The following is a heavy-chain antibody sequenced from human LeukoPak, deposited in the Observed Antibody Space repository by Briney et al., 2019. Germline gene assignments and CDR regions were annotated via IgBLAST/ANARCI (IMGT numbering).Heavy chain of an antibody. CDR3: ARSFWSSIDY. CDR1: GGSISSGTSY. V-gene: IGHV4-30-2*01. Sequence: PSQTLSLTCTVSGGSISSGTSYWSWIRQPPGKGLEWIGYGSHSGGTHYTPSLQSRVTISVDRSKNQFSLILNSMTAADTAVYYCARSFWSSIDYWGQGTLVTVSS. J-gene: IGHJ4*02. D-gene: IGHD3-3*01. CDR2: GSHSGGT.